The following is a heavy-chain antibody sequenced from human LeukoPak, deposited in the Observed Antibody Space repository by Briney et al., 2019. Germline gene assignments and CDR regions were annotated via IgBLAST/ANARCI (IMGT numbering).Heavy chain of an antibody. CDR2: IYTSGST. Sequence: SQTLSLTCTVSGGSISSGTYHWSWIRQPPGKGLEGIGRIYTSGSTNYNPSLKSRVSISVATSKNQFSLKLSSVTAADTAVYYCARDCGGSCYSGDDAFDIWGQGTMVTVSS. V-gene: IGHV4-61*02. CDR1: GGSISSGTYH. D-gene: IGHD2-15*01. CDR3: ARDCGGSCYSGDDAFDI. J-gene: IGHJ3*02.